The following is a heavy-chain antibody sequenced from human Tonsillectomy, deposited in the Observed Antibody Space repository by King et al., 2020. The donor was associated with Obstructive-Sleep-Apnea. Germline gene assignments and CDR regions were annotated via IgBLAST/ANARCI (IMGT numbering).Heavy chain of an antibody. CDR2: IHHSGIT. D-gene: IGHD1-14*01. CDR3: ARGREFATANRDWFDS. CDR1: RGSINNYF. Sequence: VQLQESGPGLVKPSETLSLTCTVSRGSINNYFWSWIRQPPGKGLEWIGYIHHSGITNYNPSLKSRVTMSVDSSKNQVSLQMTSVSAADTAVYYCARGREFATANRDWFDSWGQGALVIVSS. V-gene: IGHV4-59*01. J-gene: IGHJ5*01.